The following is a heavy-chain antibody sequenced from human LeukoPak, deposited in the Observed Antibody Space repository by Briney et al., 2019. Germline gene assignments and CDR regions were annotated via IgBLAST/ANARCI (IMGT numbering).Heavy chain of an antibody. V-gene: IGHV1-2*02. J-gene: IGHJ4*02. D-gene: IGHD6-13*01. Sequence: ASVKVSCKASGYTFTGYYMHWVRQAPGQGLEWMGWINPNSGGTNYAQKFQGRVTMTRDTSISTAYMELSRLRSDDTAVYYCARDNSSTLVFPHYFDYWGQGTLVTVSS. CDR2: INPNSGGT. CDR1: GYTFTGYY. CDR3: ARDNSSTLVFPHYFDY.